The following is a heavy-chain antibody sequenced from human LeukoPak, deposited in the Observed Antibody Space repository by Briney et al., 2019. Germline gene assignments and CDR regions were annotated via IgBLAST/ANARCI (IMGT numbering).Heavy chain of an antibody. J-gene: IGHJ4*02. CDR3: SGPNQFDY. Sequence: GRSLRLSCAASGFTFSNAWMSCVRQPPGKGLEWVGRIRSKTDGGTADYAAPVKGRFTISRDDSKNTLFLQMNSMKTEDTAVYYCSGPNQFDYWGQGTLVTVSS. V-gene: IGHV3-15*01. CDR2: IRSKTDGGTA. CDR1: GFTFSNAW. D-gene: IGHD1-14*01.